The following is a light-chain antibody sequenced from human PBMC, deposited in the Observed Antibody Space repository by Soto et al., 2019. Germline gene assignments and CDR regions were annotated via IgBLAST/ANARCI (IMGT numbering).Light chain of an antibody. CDR1: SSNIGSNY. Sequence: QSVVTQPPSASGTPGQRVTISCFGSSSNIGSNYVSWFHQLPGTAPKLLIYRNNQRPSGVPDRFSGSKSGTSASLAISGLRSEDEGDYYCAAWDDSLSGVIFGGGTQLTVL. CDR2: RNN. V-gene: IGLV1-47*01. CDR3: AAWDDSLSGVI. J-gene: IGLJ2*01.